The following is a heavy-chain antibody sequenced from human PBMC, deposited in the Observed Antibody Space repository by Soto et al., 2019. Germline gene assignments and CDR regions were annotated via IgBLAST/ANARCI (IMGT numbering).Heavy chain of an antibody. CDR3: ARRGIVVVPAAIDYYYYMDV. CDR1: GFTFTSSA. D-gene: IGHD2-2*01. Sequence: ASVKVSCKASGFTFTSSAVQWVRQARGQRLEWMGWINAGSGNTNYAQKFQGRVTITRDTSTSTAYMELSSLRSEDTAVYYCARRGIVVVPAAIDYYYYMDVWGKRTTVTVSS. J-gene: IGHJ6*03. V-gene: IGHV1-58*01. CDR2: INAGSGNT.